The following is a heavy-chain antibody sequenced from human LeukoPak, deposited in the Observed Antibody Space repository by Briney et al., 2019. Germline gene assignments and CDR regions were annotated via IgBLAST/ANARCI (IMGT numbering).Heavy chain of an antibody. D-gene: IGHD4-17*01. V-gene: IGHV1-69*13. CDR2: VFPMFATA. CDR1: GGXFSSYA. J-gene: IGHJ4*02. CDR3: ARGLHGDYGYFDY. Sequence: SVKVSCKASGGXFSSYAISWVRQAPGQGLEWMGGVFPMFATANYAPKFQDRVTITADESTSTAYMELRSLRSEDTAVYHCARGLHGDYGYFDYWGQGTLVTVSS.